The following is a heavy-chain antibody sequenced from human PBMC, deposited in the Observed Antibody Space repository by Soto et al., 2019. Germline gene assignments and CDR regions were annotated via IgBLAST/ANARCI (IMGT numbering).Heavy chain of an antibody. CDR2: ISGGSSLI. V-gene: IGHV3-48*01. CDR3: ATRSRGYSGYVKY. J-gene: IGHJ4*02. D-gene: IGHD5-12*01. CDR1: GVTFSSYS. Sequence: GGSLRLSCAASGVTFSSYSMSWVRQTPGKGLEWVSHISGGSSLIYYADSVKGRFTTSRDNAENSLYLQMNSLRAEDTAVYYCATRSRGYSGYVKYWGQGTVVTVSS.